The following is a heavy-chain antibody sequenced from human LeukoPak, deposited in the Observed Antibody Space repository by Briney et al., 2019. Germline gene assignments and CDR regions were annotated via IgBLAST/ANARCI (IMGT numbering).Heavy chain of an antibody. D-gene: IGHD3-3*01. V-gene: IGHV1-69*05. J-gene: IGHJ3*02. CDR2: IIPIFGTA. CDR3: AGTYYDFWSGIGTFDI. Sequence: SVKVSCKASGGTFSSYAISWVRQAPGQGLEWMGGIIPIFGTANYAQKFQGRVTITTDESTSTAYMELSSLRSEDTAVYYCAGTYYDFWSGIGTFDIWGQGTMVTVSS. CDR1: GGTFSSYA.